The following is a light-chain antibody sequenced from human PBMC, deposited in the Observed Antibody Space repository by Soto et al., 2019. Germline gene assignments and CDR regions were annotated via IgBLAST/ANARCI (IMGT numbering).Light chain of an antibody. CDR3: QQYDDWPPRWT. J-gene: IGKJ1*01. V-gene: IGKV3-15*01. CDR2: EAS. Sequence: EIGMTQSPATLSVSPGERGALSCRASQSVTNSLAWYQQKPGQARRLLSYEASTRATGIPARFSGSGSGTQFTLTISSLQSEHFAGYYCQQYDDWPPRWTFGRGTRVEI. CDR1: QSVTNS.